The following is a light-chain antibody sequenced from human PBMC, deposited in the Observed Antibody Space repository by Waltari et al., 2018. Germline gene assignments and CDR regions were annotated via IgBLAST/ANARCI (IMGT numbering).Light chain of an antibody. Sequence: EIVMTQSPATLSLSPGERATLSCRASQSVGSSLAWYQQKPGQAPRLLIYGASSRGTGIPARFSCSRSGTEFTLTISSLEPEDVAVYYCQKNDNWPHSFGQGTKVEIK. CDR2: GAS. CDR1: QSVGSS. J-gene: IGKJ2*03. CDR3: QKNDNWPHS. V-gene: IGKV3D-15*01.